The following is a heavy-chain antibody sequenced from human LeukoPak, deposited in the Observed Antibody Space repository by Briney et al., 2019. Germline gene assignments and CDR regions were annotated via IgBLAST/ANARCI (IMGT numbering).Heavy chain of an antibody. Sequence: GGSLRLSCAASGFTFSSYAMSWVRQAQGKGLEWVSAISGSGGSTYYADSVKGRFTISRDNSKNTRYLQMNSPRAEDTAVYYCAKRDYYDSSGYFDYWGQGTLVTVSS. CDR3: AKRDYYDSSGYFDY. CDR1: GFTFSSYA. CDR2: ISGSGGST. J-gene: IGHJ4*02. V-gene: IGHV3-23*01. D-gene: IGHD3-22*01.